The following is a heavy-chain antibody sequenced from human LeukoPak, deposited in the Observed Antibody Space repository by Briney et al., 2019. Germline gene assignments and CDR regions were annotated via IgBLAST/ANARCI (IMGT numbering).Heavy chain of an antibody. J-gene: IGHJ4*02. CDR1: GGTFSSYA. Sequence: ASVKVSCKASGGTFSSYAISWVRQAPGQGLEWMGRIIPILGIANYAQKLQGRVTITADKSTSTAYMELSSLRSEDTAVYYCARGYGQTQNFDYWGQGTLVTVSS. CDR3: ARGYGQTQNFDY. V-gene: IGHV1-69*04. D-gene: IGHD3-10*01. CDR2: IIPILGIA.